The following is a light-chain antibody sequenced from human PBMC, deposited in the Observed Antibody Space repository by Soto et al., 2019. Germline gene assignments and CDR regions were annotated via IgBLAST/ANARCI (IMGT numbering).Light chain of an antibody. Sequence: EIVLTQSPATLSVSPWERATLSCMASHSVSSKLAWYQQRPGQAPRLLISGASTRATGIPVRFSGSASGTEFTLTISSLQSEDFTVYYCQQYNKWPLTFGQGTKVDIK. CDR2: GAS. CDR3: QQYNKWPLT. J-gene: IGKJ1*01. V-gene: IGKV3-15*01. CDR1: HSVSSK.